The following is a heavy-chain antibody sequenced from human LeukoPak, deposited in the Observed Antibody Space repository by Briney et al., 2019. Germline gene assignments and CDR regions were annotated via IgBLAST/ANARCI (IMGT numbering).Heavy chain of an antibody. CDR2: MYYSGST. CDR3: ARHERYCSSTSCYGVWFDP. CDR1: GDSISSYY. V-gene: IGHV4-59*08. J-gene: IGHJ5*02. D-gene: IGHD2-2*01. Sequence: SETLSLTCTVSGDSISSYYWSWIRQPPGKGLEWIGCMYYSGSTQYNPSLKSRVTISVDTSKNQFSLKLSSVTAADTAVYYCARHERYCSSTSCYGVWFDPWGQGTLVTVSS.